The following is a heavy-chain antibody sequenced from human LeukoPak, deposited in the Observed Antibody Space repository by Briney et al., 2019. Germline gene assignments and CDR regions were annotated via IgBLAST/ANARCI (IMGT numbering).Heavy chain of an antibody. CDR2: INPNSGGT. J-gene: IGHJ5*02. D-gene: IGHD4-17*01. CDR3: ARELTNYCDYTIVTIKAPWFDP. V-gene: IGHV1-2*02. CDR1: GYTFTGYY. Sequence: ASVKVSCKASGYTFTGYYMHWVRQAPGQGLEWMGWINPNSGGTNYAQKFQGRVTMTRDTSISTAYMELCRLRSVDTAVYYCARELTNYCDYTIVTIKAPWFDPWGQGTLVTVSS.